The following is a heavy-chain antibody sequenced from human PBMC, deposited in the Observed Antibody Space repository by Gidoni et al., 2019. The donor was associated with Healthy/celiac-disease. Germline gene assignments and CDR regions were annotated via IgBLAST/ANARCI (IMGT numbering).Heavy chain of an antibody. CDR1: SSYG. Sequence: SSYGMHWVRQAPGKGLEWVAVIWYDGSNKYYADSVKGRFTISRDNSKNTLYLQMNSLRAEDTAVYYCAREAYCGGDCHRGAFDIWGQGTMVTVSS. J-gene: IGHJ3*02. V-gene: IGHV3-33*01. CDR3: AREAYCGGDCHRGAFDI. CDR2: IWYDGSNK. D-gene: IGHD2-21*01.